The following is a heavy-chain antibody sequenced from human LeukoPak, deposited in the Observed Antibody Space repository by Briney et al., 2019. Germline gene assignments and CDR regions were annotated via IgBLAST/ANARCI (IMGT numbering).Heavy chain of an antibody. D-gene: IGHD3-22*01. Sequence: GGSLRLSCAAVEFSFRSYDVSWVRQAPGKGLEWVSYISNSGGTIHYADSVEGRFTVSRDNAKKSLYLQMDSLRAEDTAVYYCARESGSAYYYDYWGQGTLVTVST. CDR3: ARESGSAYYYDY. J-gene: IGHJ4*02. V-gene: IGHV3-48*03. CDR1: EFSFRSYD. CDR2: ISNSGGTI.